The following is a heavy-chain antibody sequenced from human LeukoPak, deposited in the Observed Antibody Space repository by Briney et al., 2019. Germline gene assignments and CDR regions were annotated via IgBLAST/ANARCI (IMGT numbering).Heavy chain of an antibody. J-gene: IGHJ6*03. D-gene: IGHD6-6*01. CDR3: AKDGSPANWLVQIDYYYYMDV. Sequence: GGSLRLSCAASGFTVSSSYISWVRQAPGKGLEWVAFIRYDGSNKYYADSVKGRFTISRDNSKNTLYLQMNSLRAEDTAVYYCAKDGSPANWLVQIDYYYYMDVWGKGTTVTVSS. CDR1: GFTVSSSY. V-gene: IGHV3-30*02. CDR2: IRYDGSNK.